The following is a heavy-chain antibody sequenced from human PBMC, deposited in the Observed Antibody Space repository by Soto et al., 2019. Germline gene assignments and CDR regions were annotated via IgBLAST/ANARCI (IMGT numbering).Heavy chain of an antibody. V-gene: IGHV4-59*01. CDR2: IYYSGRT. CDR3: ARGYCSSTICYIWDNWFDP. Sequence: QVQLQESGPGLVKPSETLSLTCTVSGGSISSYYWSWIRQPPGKGLEWIWYIYYSGRTNYNPSLKSRVPLSXDXAKTQFSLKLSSVTAADTAVYYCARGYCSSTICYIWDNWFDPWGQGTLVTVSS. D-gene: IGHD2-2*02. CDR1: GGSISSYY. J-gene: IGHJ5*02.